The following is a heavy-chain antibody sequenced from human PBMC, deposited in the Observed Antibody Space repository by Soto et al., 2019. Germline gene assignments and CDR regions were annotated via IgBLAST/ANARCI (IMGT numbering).Heavy chain of an antibody. CDR1: GFTFSNFG. CDR2: ISSDGGDK. CDR3: VKGSEVARQELDH. D-gene: IGHD2-15*01. J-gene: IGHJ4*02. Sequence: QVQLVESGGGVVQPGRSPRLSCAASGFTFSNFGMHWVRQAPGKGLEWVAAISSDGGDKYYSHSVKDRFTISRDNSKNTLFLQMNSLRVEDTAVCYCVKGSEVARQELDHWGQGILVTVSS. V-gene: IGHV3-30*18.